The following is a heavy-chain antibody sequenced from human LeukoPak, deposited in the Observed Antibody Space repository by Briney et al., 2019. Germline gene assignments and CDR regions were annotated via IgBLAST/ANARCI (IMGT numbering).Heavy chain of an antibody. V-gene: IGHV1-18*01. CDR3: ARGSRIAVAGTFLDNWFDP. CDR2: ISAYNGNT. D-gene: IGHD6-19*01. J-gene: IGHJ5*02. Sequence: GSLKVSCKASGYTFTNYGISWLRQAPGQGLEWMGWISAYNGNTNYAQKYQGRVTVTTDTSTTTAYMELRSLRSDDTAVYYCARGSRIAVAGTFLDNWFDPWGQGTLVSVSS. CDR1: GYTFTNYG.